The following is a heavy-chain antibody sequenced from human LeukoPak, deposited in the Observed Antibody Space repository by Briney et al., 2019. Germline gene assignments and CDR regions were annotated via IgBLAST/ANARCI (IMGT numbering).Heavy chain of an antibody. V-gene: IGHV3-7*01. J-gene: IGHJ4*02. CDR1: GFTFSSYW. Sequence: GGSLRLSCAASGFTFSSYWMSWVRQAPGKGLEGVANIKQDGSEKYYVDSVRGRFTISRDNAKNSLYLQMNSLRAEDTAVYYCARDTRYYASSGYIDYWGQGTLVTVSS. CDR2: IKQDGSEK. D-gene: IGHD3-22*01. CDR3: ARDTRYYASSGYIDY.